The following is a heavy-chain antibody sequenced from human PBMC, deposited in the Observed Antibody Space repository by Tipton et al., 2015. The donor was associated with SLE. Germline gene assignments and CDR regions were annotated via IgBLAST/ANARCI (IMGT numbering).Heavy chain of an antibody. V-gene: IGHV4-30-4*01. D-gene: IGHD2-2*02. J-gene: IGHJ3*02. CDR2: IHYSGGT. CDR3: AREAYTSGIYSLRPFDI. CDR1: GGSIRRGGYY. Sequence: TLSLTCTVSGGSIRRGGYYWSWIRQHPGKGLEWIGYIHYSGGTFYNPSLKSRVTISPDTSKNQFSLNLNSVTAADTAVYYCAREAYTSGIYSLRPFDIGGQGTMVTVS.